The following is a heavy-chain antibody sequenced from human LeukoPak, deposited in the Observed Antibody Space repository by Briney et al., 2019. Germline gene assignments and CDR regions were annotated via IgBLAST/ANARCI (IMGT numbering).Heavy chain of an antibody. CDR2: ITSTSGTI. CDR1: GFTFSTYS. Sequence: GGSLRLSCAASGFTFSTYSMNWVRQAPGKGLEWLSYITSTSGTIHYADSVKGRFTISRDNAKNSLYLQMNSLRDEDTAVYYCARVRGGNYQPLNFDYWGQGTLVTVSS. CDR3: ARVRGGNYQPLNFDY. J-gene: IGHJ4*02. V-gene: IGHV3-48*02. D-gene: IGHD4/OR15-4a*01.